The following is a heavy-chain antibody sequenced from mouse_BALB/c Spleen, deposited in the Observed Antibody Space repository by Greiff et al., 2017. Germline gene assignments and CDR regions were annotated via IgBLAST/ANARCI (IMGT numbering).Heavy chain of an antibody. CDR2: IRNKANGYTT. V-gene: IGHV7-3*02. D-gene: IGHD1-1*01. CDR1: GFTFTDYY. Sequence: VQLKESGGGLVQPGGSLRLSCATSGFTFTDYYMSWVRQPPGKALEWLGFIRNKANGYTTEYSASVKGRFTISRDNSQSILYLQMNTLRAEDSATYYCARDRGTVEDFDYWGQGTTLTVSS. CDR3: ARDRGTVEDFDY. J-gene: IGHJ2*01.